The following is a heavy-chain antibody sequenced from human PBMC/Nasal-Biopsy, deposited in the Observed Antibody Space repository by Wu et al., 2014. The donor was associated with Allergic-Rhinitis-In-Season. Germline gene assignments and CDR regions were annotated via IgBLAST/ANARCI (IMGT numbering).Heavy chain of an antibody. D-gene: IGHD3-3*01. CDR2: IYHSGIT. CDR3: ARQNEYTIFGVVQNWFDP. V-gene: IGHV4-30-2*01. CDR1: GGSISSGDSS. Sequence: SLTCAVSGGSISSGDSSWSWIRQPPGKGLEWIGNIYHSGITYYNPSLKSRVTISVDRSKNQFSLKLTSVTAADTAVYYCARQNEYTIFGVVQNWFDPWGHGTLVTVSS. J-gene: IGHJ5*02.